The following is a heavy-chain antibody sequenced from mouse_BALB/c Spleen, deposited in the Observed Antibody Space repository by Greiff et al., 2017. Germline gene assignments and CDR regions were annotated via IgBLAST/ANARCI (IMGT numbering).Heavy chain of an antibody. Sequence: VQLQESGAELAKPGASVKMSCKASGYTFTSYWMHWVKQRPGQGLEWIGYINPSTGYTEYNQKFKDKATLTADKSSSTAYMQLSSLTSEDSAVYYCARGGYYDYNFDYWGQGTTLTVSS. CDR1: GYTFTSYW. J-gene: IGHJ2*01. V-gene: IGHV1-7*01. D-gene: IGHD2-4*01. CDR2: INPSTGYT. CDR3: ARGGYYDYNFDY.